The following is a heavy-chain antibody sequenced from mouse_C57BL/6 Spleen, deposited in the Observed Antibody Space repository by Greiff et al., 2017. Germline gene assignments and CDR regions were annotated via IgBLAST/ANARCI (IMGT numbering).Heavy chain of an antibody. J-gene: IGHJ1*03. D-gene: IGHD2-12*01. Sequence: VQLQQSGPELVKPGASVKISCKASGYAFSSSWMNWVKQRPGKGLEWIGRIYPGDGDTNYNGKFKGKATLTADKSSSTAYMQLSSLTSEDSAVYFCALRRYFDVWGTGTTVTVSS. CDR3: ALRRYFDV. V-gene: IGHV1-82*01. CDR1: GYAFSSSW. CDR2: IYPGDGDT.